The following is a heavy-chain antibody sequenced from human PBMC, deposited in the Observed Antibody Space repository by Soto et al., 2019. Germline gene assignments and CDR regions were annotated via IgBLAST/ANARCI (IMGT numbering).Heavy chain of an antibody. V-gene: IGHV1-69*13. J-gene: IGHJ6*02. D-gene: IGHD2-15*01. Sequence: SVKVSYKASGGTFSSYAISWVRQAPGPGLEWMGGIIPIFGTANYAQKFQGRVTITADESTSTAYMELSSLRSEGTAEYYCARAVVALVVVAATRGMDVWGQGTTVTVSS. CDR2: IIPIFGTA. CDR3: ARAVVALVVVAATRGMDV. CDR1: GGTFSSYA.